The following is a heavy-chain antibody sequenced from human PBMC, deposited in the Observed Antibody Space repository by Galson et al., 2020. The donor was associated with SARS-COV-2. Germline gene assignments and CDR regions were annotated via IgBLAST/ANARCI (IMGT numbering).Heavy chain of an antibody. V-gene: IGHV4-4*07. Sequence: SETLSLTCTVSGGSISGYYWSWIRQPAGKGLEWIGRMHSNGYTHHNPSLTSRITMSLDTSRSQFFFRLSSVTAADTAVYYCARAYCDLTTCSNDAFDFWGQGTMVTVSS. CDR3: ARAYCDLTTCSNDAFDF. J-gene: IGHJ3*01. D-gene: IGHD2-2*01. CDR1: GGSISGYY. CDR2: MHSNGYT.